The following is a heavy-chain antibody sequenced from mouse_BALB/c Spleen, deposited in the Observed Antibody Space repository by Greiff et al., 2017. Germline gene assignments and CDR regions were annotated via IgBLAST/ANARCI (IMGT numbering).Heavy chain of an antibody. Sequence: QVQLKQPGAELVKPGTSVKLSCKASGYNFTSYWINWVKLRPGQGLEWIGDIYPGSGSTNYNEKFKSKATLTVDTSSSTAYMQLSSLASEDSALYYCAREYGNHPLYYAMDYWGQGTSVTVSS. V-gene: IGHV1-55*01. CDR3: AREYGNHPLYYAMDY. D-gene: IGHD2-10*02. CDR2: IYPGSGST. J-gene: IGHJ4*01. CDR1: GYNFTSYW.